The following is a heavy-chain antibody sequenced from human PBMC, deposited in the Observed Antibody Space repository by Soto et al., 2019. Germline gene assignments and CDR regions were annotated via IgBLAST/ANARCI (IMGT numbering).Heavy chain of an antibody. CDR2: IRNKGNNYAT. Sequence: GGSLRLSCAASGFTFSDSAMHWVRQASGKGLEWVGRIRNKGNNYATAYTASVKGRFTISRDDSKNTVYLQMNSLKIDDTAVYYCTSRRDWTAVDPLDYWGLGTLVTVS. CDR1: GFTFSDSA. V-gene: IGHV3-73*01. CDR3: TSRRDWTAVDPLDY. D-gene: IGHD5-18*01. J-gene: IGHJ4*02.